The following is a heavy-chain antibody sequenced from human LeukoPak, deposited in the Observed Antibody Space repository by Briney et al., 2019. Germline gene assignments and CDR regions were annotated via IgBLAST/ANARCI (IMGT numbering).Heavy chain of an antibody. D-gene: IGHD4-23*01. CDR3: ATHRPLPRNSEGHPQTRSGMDT. Sequence: PETLSLTCTVSGGAISRYYWSWIRQPAGEGLEWIGGIYTSGSTNYNPSLKSRVTMSVATSKNQSSLKVTSVTAAAPAVYSRATHRPLPRNSEGHPQTRSGMDTWGPGNPVTAS. J-gene: IGHJ6*02. CDR1: GGAISRYY. CDR2: IYTSGST. V-gene: IGHV4-4*07.